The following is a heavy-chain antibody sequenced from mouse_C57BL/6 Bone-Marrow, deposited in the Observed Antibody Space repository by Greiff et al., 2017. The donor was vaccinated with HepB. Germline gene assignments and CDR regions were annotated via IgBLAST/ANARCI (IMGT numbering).Heavy chain of an antibody. J-gene: IGHJ4*01. CDR2: IDPSDSYT. CDR3: ERADQGQLRNQYYAMDY. D-gene: IGHD3-2*02. V-gene: IGHV1-50*01. Sequence: QVQLQQPGAELVKPGASVKLSCKASGYTFTSYWMQWVKQRPGQGLEWIGEIDPSDSYTNYNQKFKGKATLTVDTSSSTAYMQLSSLTSEDSAVYYCERADQGQLRNQYYAMDYWGQGTSVTVSS. CDR1: GYTFTSYW.